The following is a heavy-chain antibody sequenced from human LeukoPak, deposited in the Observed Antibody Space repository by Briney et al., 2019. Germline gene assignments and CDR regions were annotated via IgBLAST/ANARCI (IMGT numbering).Heavy chain of an antibody. D-gene: IGHD3-10*01. J-gene: IGHJ5*02. CDR3: ARDDYGSGSYYLNWFDP. Sequence: GGSLRLSCAASGFTFSSYWMSWVRQAPGKGLEWVANIKQDGSEKYYVDSVKGRFTISRDNAKNSLYLQMNSLRAEDTAVYYCARDDYGSGSYYLNWFDPWGQGTLVTVSS. CDR1: GFTFSSYW. CDR2: IKQDGSEK. V-gene: IGHV3-7*01.